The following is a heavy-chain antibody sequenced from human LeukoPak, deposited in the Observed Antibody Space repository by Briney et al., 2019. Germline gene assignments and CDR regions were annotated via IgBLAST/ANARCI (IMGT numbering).Heavy chain of an antibody. V-gene: IGHV4-59*01. CDR1: GGSISSYY. J-gene: IGHJ6*03. Sequence: KTSETLSLTCTVSGGSISSYYWSWIRQPPGKGLEWIGYMYYSGSTNYNPSLKSRVTISVDMSKNQVSLKLSSVTAADTAVYYCARDRVGQQLVGRKNYYYYRDVWGKGTTVTIPS. CDR3: ARDRVGQQLVGRKNYYYYRDV. CDR2: MYYSGST. D-gene: IGHD6-13*01.